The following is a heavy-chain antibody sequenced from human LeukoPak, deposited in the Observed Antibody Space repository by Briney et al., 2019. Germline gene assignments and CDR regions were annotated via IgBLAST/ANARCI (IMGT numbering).Heavy chain of an antibody. CDR3: ARVGRWGYYYYYMDV. CDR1: GFTFDDYG. Sequence: GGSLRLSCAASGFTFDDYGMSWVRQAPGKGLEWVSGINWNGGSTGYADSVKGRFTISRDNAKNSLYLQMNSLRAEDTALYYCARVGRWGYYYYYMDVWGKGTTVTVSS. D-gene: IGHD5-24*01. V-gene: IGHV3-20*04. J-gene: IGHJ6*03. CDR2: INWNGGST.